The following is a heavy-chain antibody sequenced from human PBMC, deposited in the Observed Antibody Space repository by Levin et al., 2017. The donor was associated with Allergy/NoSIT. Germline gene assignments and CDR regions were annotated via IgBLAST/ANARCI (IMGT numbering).Heavy chain of an antibody. V-gene: IGHV4-31*03. CDR1: GGSISSGGYY. D-gene: IGHD3-10*01. Sequence: PSETLSLTCPVSGGSISSGGYYWNWIRQHPGKGLEWIGYIYYSGNTYYNPSLKSRVIISVDTSKNQFSLKLTSVTAADTAVYYCARAGGSGTYYHKKYNWFDPWGQGTLVTVSS. CDR2: IYYSGNT. J-gene: IGHJ5*02. CDR3: ARAGGSGTYYHKKYNWFDP.